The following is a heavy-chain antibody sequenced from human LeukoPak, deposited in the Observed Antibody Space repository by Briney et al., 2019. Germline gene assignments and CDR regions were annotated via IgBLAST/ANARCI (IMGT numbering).Heavy chain of an antibody. CDR2: ISGSGVYT. J-gene: IGHJ3*02. D-gene: IGHD5-24*01. V-gene: IGHV3-23*01. Sequence: PGGTLRLSCAASGFTFDSYGMNWVRQAPGKGLEWVSCISGSGVYTYYADSVKGRFTISRDNSKNSLYLVMNSLRAEDTAVYYCARAADMATITWDIGGKGTMFPVSS. CDR1: GFTFDSYG. CDR3: ARAADMATITWDI.